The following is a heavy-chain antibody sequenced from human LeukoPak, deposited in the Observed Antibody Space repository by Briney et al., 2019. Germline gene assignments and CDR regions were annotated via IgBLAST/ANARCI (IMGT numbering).Heavy chain of an antibody. V-gene: IGHV4-39*02. J-gene: IGHJ4*02. CDR1: GGSISTSSYY. D-gene: IGHD2-2*01. Sequence: PSETLSLTCTVSGGSISTSSYYWGWIRQPPGKGLEWIQSMHYSGSTDYNPSLKSRVTISIDTSKNHFSLKLRFVTAADTAVYYCARLGYCSSTSCYVDQWGQGTLVTVSS. CDR3: ARLGYCSSTSCYVDQ. CDR2: MHYSGST.